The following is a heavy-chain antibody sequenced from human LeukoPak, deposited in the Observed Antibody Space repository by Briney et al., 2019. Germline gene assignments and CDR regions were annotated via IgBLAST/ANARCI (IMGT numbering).Heavy chain of an antibody. CDR2: INPNRGGT. CDR3: ARDIVMVTYWFDP. Sequence: ASVKVSCKASGYTFTGYYMHWVRQAPGQGLEWMVWINPNRGGTNYAQKFQGRVTMTRDTSISTAYMELSRMRSDDTAVYYCARDIVMVTYWFDPWGQGTLVTVSS. CDR1: GYTFTGYY. V-gene: IGHV1-2*02. J-gene: IGHJ5*02. D-gene: IGHD5-18*01.